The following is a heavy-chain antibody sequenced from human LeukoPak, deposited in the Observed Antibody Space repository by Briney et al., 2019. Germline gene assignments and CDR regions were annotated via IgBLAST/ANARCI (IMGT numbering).Heavy chain of an antibody. J-gene: IGHJ4*02. CDR1: GGSISSSSYY. Sequence: PSETLSLTCTVSGGSISSSSYYWGWIRQPPGKGLEWIGSIYYSGSTYYNPSLKSRVTIYVDTSKNQFSLKLSSVTAADTAVYYCASSSTAMVTPFDYWGQGTLVTVSS. V-gene: IGHV4-39*01. CDR2: IYYSGST. D-gene: IGHD5-18*01. CDR3: ASSSTAMVTPFDY.